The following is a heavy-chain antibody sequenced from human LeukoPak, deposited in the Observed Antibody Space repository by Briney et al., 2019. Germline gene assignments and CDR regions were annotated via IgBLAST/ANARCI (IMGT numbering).Heavy chain of an antibody. Sequence: GGSLRLSCAASGFTFRDYYMSWIPQAPGRGLEGVFYISISGSTIYYADSVKGRFTISRDNAKNSLYLQMNSLRAEDTAVYYCAVGWSRGGAYYYGMDVWGQGTTVTV. J-gene: IGHJ6*02. D-gene: IGHD2-15*01. CDR1: GFTFRDYY. CDR2: ISISGSTI. CDR3: AVGWSRGGAYYYGMDV. V-gene: IGHV3-11*04.